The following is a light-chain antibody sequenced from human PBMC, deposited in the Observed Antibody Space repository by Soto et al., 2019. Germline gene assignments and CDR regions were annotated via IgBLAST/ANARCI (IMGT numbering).Light chain of an antibody. Sequence: EIVLTQSPATLSLSPGERATLSCRASQSVSRYVAWYQQKPGQAPRLLIFDASTRATGIPARFSGSESGTEFTLTISSLEPEDFAVYYCQQRSTWPYTFGQGTKVDI. CDR3: QQRSTWPYT. CDR1: QSVSRY. V-gene: IGKV3-11*01. J-gene: IGKJ2*01. CDR2: DAS.